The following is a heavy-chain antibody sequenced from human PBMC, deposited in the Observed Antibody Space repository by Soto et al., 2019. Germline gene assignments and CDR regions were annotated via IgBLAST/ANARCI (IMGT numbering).Heavy chain of an antibody. CDR2: IYPGDSDT. D-gene: IGHD3-22*01. J-gene: IGHJ3*02. CDR1: EYSFTSYW. CDR3: ARHLRMIPRPGDAFDI. Sequence: GESLKISCKGSEYSFTSYWIGWVRQMPGKGLEWMGIIYPGDSDTRYSPSFQGQVTISADKSISTAYLQWSSLKASDTAMYYCARHLRMIPRPGDAFDIWGQGTMVTVSS. V-gene: IGHV5-51*01.